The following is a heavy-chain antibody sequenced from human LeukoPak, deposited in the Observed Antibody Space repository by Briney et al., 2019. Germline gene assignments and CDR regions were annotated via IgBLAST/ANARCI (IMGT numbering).Heavy chain of an antibody. D-gene: IGHD3-22*01. J-gene: IGHJ4*02. Sequence: GGSLRLSCAASGFTFSSYSMNWVRQAPGKGLEWVSYISSSSSTIYYADSVKGRFTISRDNAKNSLYLQMNSLRAEDTAVYYCARDWGFNDHYYDYWGQGTLVTVSS. V-gene: IGHV3-48*01. CDR2: ISSSSSTI. CDR3: ARDWGFNDHYYDY. CDR1: GFTFSSYS.